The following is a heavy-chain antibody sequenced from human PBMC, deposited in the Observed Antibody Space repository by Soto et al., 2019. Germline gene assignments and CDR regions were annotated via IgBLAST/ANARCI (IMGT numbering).Heavy chain of an antibody. D-gene: IGHD2-15*01. CDR3: ARDAPGVAPY. V-gene: IGHV4-31*03. Sequence: QVQLQESGPGLVKPSQTLSLTCSVSGGSIIDVQTYLNWIRQHPERGLEWMGYINYRGTTNYSPALKSRILISIDTSKNQFSLRLTSVTAADTAIYYCARDAPGVAPYWGQGTLVTVSS. J-gene: IGHJ4*02. CDR1: GGSIIDVQTY. CDR2: INYRGTT.